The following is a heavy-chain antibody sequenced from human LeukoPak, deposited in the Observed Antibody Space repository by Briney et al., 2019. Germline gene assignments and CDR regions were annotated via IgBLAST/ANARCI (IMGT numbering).Heavy chain of an antibody. CDR2: ISTGSNYI. CDR1: GFTFASYD. J-gene: IGHJ5*02. V-gene: IGHV3-21*01. D-gene: IGHD2-21*01. Sequence: GGSLRLSCATSGFTFASYDMNWVRQAPGKGLEWVSTISTGSNYIYYAGSVKGRFTISRDNAKGSLYLQMSSLRAEDTAIYYCAKNVESKTLIRRSGFDPWGQGTLVTV. CDR3: AKNVESKTLIRRSGFDP.